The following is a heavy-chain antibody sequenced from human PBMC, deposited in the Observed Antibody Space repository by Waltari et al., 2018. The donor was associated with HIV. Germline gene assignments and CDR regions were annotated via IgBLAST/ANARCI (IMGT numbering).Heavy chain of an antibody. CDR2: IYHSGST. CDR1: GYSISSGYY. CDR3: ARDRGSQDWFDP. V-gene: IGHV4-38-2*02. Sequence: QVQLQESGPGLVKPSETLSLTCAVSGYSISSGYYWGWIRQPPGKGLEWIGSIYHSGSTYDNPALKSRVTRSVDTSKNQFSLKLSSVTAADTAVYYCARDRGSQDWFDPWGQGTLVTVSS. J-gene: IGHJ5*02. D-gene: IGHD3-10*01.